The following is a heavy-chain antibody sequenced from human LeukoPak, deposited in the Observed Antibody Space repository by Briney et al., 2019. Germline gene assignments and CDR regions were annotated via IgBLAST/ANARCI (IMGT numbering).Heavy chain of an antibody. CDR1: GYTFTGYY. D-gene: IGHD6-13*01. V-gene: IGHV1-2*02. CDR2: INPNSGGT. Sequence: ASVKVSCKASGYTFTGYYMHWVRQAPGQGLEWMGWINPNSGGTNYAQKFQGRVTMTRDTSISTAYMELSRLRSDDTAVYCCAISHSSSWYSVDPWGQGTLVTVSS. J-gene: IGHJ5*02. CDR3: AISHSSSWYSVDP.